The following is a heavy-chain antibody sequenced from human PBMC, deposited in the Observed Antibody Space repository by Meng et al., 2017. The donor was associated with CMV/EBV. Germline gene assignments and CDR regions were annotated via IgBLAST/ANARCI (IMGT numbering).Heavy chain of an antibody. J-gene: IGHJ6*02. V-gene: IGHV3-30*04. Sequence: GGSLRLSFAASGFTFSSYAMHWVRQAPGKGLEWVPVISYDGSNKYYADSVKGRFTISRDNSKNTLYLQMNSLRAEDTAVYYCARDYPPFTMVRGVTLSDGMDVWGQGTTVTVSS. D-gene: IGHD3-10*01. CDR2: ISYDGSNK. CDR3: ARDYPPFTMVRGVTLSDGMDV. CDR1: GFTFSSYA.